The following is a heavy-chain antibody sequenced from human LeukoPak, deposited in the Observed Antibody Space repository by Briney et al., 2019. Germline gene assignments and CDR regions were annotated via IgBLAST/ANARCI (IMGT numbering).Heavy chain of an antibody. CDR2: IYYSGST. CDR1: GGSISSSSYY. Sequence: PSETLSLTCTVSGGSISSSSYYWGWIRHPPGKGLEWIGSIYYSGSTYYNPSLKSRVTISVDTSKNQFSLKLNSMTAADTAVYYCARSTTGYSTSWINYWGQGILVTVSS. CDR3: ARSTTGYSTSWINY. V-gene: IGHV4-39*01. D-gene: IGHD6-13*01. J-gene: IGHJ4*02.